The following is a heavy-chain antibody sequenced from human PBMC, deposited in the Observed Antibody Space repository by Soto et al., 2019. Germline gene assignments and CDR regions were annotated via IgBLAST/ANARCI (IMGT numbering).Heavy chain of an antibody. J-gene: IGHJ4*02. CDR2: TSYDGSNK. CDR1: GFTFRSFV. D-gene: IGHD3-16*01. Sequence: QVQLVESGGGVVQPGTSLRLSCVGSGFTFRSFVIHWVRQAPGKGLEWVALTSYDGSNKYYDDSVKGRFTISRDNSRNTVDLQPDSLRLEHTALYYCARWGTTGGLDVWGQGTLVSVSS. V-gene: IGHV3-30*19. CDR3: ARWGTTGGLDV.